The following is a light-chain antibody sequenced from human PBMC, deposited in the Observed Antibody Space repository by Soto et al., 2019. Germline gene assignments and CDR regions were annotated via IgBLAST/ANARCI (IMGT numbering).Light chain of an antibody. Sequence: DIQMTQSPSTLSASVGDRLTITCRASQSVSSWLAWYQQKAGKAPKLLIYDASSLESGVPSRFSGSGSGTEFTLTISSLQPDDFATYYCHQYNSYPTFGPGTKVDIK. CDR3: HQYNSYPT. J-gene: IGKJ3*01. CDR1: QSVSSW. V-gene: IGKV1-5*01. CDR2: DAS.